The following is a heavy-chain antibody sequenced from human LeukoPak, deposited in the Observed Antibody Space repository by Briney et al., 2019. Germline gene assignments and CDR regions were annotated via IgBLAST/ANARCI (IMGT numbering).Heavy chain of an antibody. CDR3: TNMYSLNY. CDR1: GFTFSSYW. CDR2: IKSDGIST. D-gene: IGHD6-13*01. Sequence: GGALRLSCVGSGFTFSSYWMHWVRQTPGKGLVWVSRIKSDGISTNYADSVRGRFTISRDNAKNTLYLQMNSLRAEDTAVYYCTNMYSLNYWGRGTLVTVSS. J-gene: IGHJ4*02. V-gene: IGHV3-74*01.